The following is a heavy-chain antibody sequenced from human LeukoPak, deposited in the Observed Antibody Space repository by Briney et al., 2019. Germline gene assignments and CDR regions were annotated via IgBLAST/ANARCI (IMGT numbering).Heavy chain of an antibody. J-gene: IGHJ6*02. CDR3: ARETQSSGWYNHYYYYGMDV. Sequence: GGSLRLSCAASGFTFSSYAMHWVRQAPGKGLEWVAVISYDGSNKYYADSVKGRFTISRDNSKNTLYLQMNSLRAEDTAVYYCARETQSSGWYNHYYYYGMDVWGQGTTVTVSS. CDR1: GFTFSSYA. V-gene: IGHV3-30-3*01. D-gene: IGHD6-19*01. CDR2: ISYDGSNK.